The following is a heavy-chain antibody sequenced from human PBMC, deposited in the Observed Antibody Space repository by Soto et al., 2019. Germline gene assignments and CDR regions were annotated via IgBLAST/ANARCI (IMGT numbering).Heavy chain of an antibody. Sequence: SETLSLTCAVSGGSFNANYWSWIRQPPGKGLEWIGEIFHSGSRNYSPSLRSRVTISVDTSKNQFSLKLSSVTAADTAIYYCASARWDYWGQGTLVTVSS. V-gene: IGHV4-34*12. CDR2: IFHSGSR. CDR3: ASARWDY. J-gene: IGHJ4*01. CDR1: GGSFNANY.